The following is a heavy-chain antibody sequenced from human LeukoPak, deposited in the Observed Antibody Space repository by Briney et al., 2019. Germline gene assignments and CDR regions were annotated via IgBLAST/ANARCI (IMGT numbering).Heavy chain of an antibody. CDR2: ISGSGGST. D-gene: IGHD2-15*01. J-gene: IGHJ4*02. Sequence: GGSLRLSCAASGFTFSSHAMSWVRQAPGKGLEWVSGISGSGGSTYYADSVKGRFTISRDNSKNTLYLQMDSLRAEDTAVYYCARAGGGWYIWDYWGQGTLVTVSS. V-gene: IGHV3-23*01. CDR1: GFTFSSHA. CDR3: ARAGGGWYIWDY.